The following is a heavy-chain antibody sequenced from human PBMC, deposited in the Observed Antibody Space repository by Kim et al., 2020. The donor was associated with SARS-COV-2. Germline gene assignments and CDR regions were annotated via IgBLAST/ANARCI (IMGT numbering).Heavy chain of an antibody. CDR2: IYYSGST. Sequence: SETLSLTCTVSGGSISSYYWSWIRQPPGKGLEWIGYIYYSGSTNYNPSLKSRVTISVDTSKNQFSLKLSSVTAADTAVYFCARGYYDRSGYPQFDYWGQGTLVTASS. V-gene: IGHV4-59*01. CDR3: ARGYYDRSGYPQFDY. J-gene: IGHJ4*02. CDR1: GGSISSYY. D-gene: IGHD3-22*01.